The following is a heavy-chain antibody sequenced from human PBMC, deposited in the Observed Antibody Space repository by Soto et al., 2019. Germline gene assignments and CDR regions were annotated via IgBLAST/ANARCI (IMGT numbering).Heavy chain of an antibody. D-gene: IGHD2-8*01. CDR3: ARDPARGSNEFDY. Sequence: KTSETLSLTCTVSGGSISSYYRSWIRQPPGKGLEWIGYIYHSGSTNYNPSLKSRVTMAVDTSKNQFSLKLSSVTAADTAVYYCARDPARGSNEFDYWGQGTPVTVSS. CDR1: GGSISSYY. V-gene: IGHV4-59*01. CDR2: IYHSGST. J-gene: IGHJ4*02.